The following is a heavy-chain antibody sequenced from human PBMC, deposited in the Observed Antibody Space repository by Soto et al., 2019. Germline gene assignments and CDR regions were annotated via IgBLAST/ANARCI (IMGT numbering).Heavy chain of an antibody. J-gene: IGHJ4*02. CDR1: GGSISSADYF. CDR3: AREVTYYYDSSGYRGYYFDY. V-gene: IGHV4-30-4*01. D-gene: IGHD3-22*01. CDR2: IHSSGSI. Sequence: GGSISSADYFWTWIRQSPGRGLEWIGYIHSSGSIYYNPSLKSRVTISVDTSKNQFSLKLSSVTAADTAVYYCAREVTYYYDSSGYRGYYFDYWGQGTLVTVSS.